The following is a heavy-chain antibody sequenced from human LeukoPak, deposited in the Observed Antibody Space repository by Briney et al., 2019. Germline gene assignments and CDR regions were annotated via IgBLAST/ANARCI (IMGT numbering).Heavy chain of an antibody. Sequence: GGSLRLSCGASGFTFSSYGMSWVRQAPGKGLEWVSAISGSGGSTYYADSVKGRFTISRDNSKNTLYLQMNSLRAEDTAVYYCARYYYDSGFDYWGQGTLVTVSS. V-gene: IGHV3-23*01. CDR3: ARYYYDSGFDY. D-gene: IGHD3-22*01. CDR1: GFTFSSYG. CDR2: ISGSGGST. J-gene: IGHJ4*02.